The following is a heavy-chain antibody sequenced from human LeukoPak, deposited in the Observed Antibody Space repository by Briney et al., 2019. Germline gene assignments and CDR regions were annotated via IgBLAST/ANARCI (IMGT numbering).Heavy chain of an antibody. CDR1: GGSISGYY. V-gene: IGHV4-59*01. CDR2: IYYSGST. CDR3: VRARRIGQSDAFDI. J-gene: IGHJ3*02. D-gene: IGHD3-10*01. Sequence: PSETLSLTCTVSGGSISGYYWSWLRQPPGKGLEWIGYIYYSGSTNYNPSLKSRVTISVDTSKNQFSLKLSSVTAADTAVYYCVRARRIGQSDAFDIWGQGTMVTVSS.